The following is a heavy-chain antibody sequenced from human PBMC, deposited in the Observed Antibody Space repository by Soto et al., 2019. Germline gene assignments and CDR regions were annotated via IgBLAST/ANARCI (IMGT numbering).Heavy chain of an antibody. V-gene: IGHV1-69*13. CDR3: ARTPPIESAYNYYFDF. D-gene: IGHD1-1*01. Sequence: SVKVSCKAAGGTFSTFGISWVRQAPGQGLEWMGGIIPFSATATYAQKFQDRVTITADESTSTVYMDLRSLRSENTAIYYCARTPPIESAYNYYFDFWGQGALVTVSS. CDR2: IIPFSATA. J-gene: IGHJ4*02. CDR1: GGTFSTFG.